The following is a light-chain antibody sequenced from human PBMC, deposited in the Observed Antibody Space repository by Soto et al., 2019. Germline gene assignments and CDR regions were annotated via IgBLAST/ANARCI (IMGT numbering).Light chain of an antibody. V-gene: IGLV2-14*01. CDR1: SSDIGGYNY. J-gene: IGLJ1*01. Sequence: QSALTQPASVSGSPGQSITISCTGTSSDIGGYNYVSWYQQHPGKPPKVMIYEVSNRPSGVSNRFSGSKSGNTASLTISGLHTEDEADYYCTSYTSSNTYVFGTRTKLTVL. CDR3: TSYTSSNTYV. CDR2: EVS.